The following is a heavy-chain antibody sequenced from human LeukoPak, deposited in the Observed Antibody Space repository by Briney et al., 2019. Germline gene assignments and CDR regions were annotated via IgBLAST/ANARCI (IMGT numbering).Heavy chain of an antibody. J-gene: IGHJ4*02. Sequence: ASVSVSCKASGGTFSSYAISWVREAPGQGLEWVGGIIPIFGATNYAQKFQGRVTITADESTSTAYMELSSLRSEDTAVYYCARGDCSSTSCYLFDYCGQGTLVTVSA. CDR1: GGTFSSYA. V-gene: IGHV1-69*13. D-gene: IGHD2-2*01. CDR2: IIPIFGAT. CDR3: ARGDCSSTSCYLFDY.